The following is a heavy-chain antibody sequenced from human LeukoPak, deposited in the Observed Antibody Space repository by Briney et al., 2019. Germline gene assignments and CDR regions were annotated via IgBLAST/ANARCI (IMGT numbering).Heavy chain of an antibody. CDR1: GGSISSGGYY. D-gene: IGHD3-22*01. J-gene: IGHJ4*02. V-gene: IGHV4-31*03. CDR3: ARATPRYYYDSSGYWFDY. CDR2: IYYSGST. Sequence: SETLSLTCTVSGGSISSGGYYWSWIRQHPGKGLEWIGYIYYSGSTYYNPSLKSRVTISVDTSKNQLSLKLSSVTAADTAVYYCARATPRYYYDSSGYWFDYWGQGTLVTVSS.